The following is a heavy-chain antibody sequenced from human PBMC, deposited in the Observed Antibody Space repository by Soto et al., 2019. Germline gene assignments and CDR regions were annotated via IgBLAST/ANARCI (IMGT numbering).Heavy chain of an antibody. V-gene: IGHV4-31*03. Sequence: QVQLQESGPGLVRPSQTLSLTCTVSGDSISTIGYYWDWIRQHPGKGLEWIGFIYYSGSTYYNPSLKSRVIMSVDRYKNQFSLTLNSVAAADTAVYFCARDFPSGGMDVWGRGTTVTVSS. CDR2: IYYSGST. J-gene: IGHJ6*02. CDR1: GDSISTIGYY. CDR3: ARDFPSGGMDV. D-gene: IGHD3-10*01.